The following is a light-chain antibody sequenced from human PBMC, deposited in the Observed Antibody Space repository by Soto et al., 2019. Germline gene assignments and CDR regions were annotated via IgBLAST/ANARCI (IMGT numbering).Light chain of an antibody. V-gene: IGLV2-14*01. Sequence: QSVLTQPASVSGSPGQSITISCTGTSSDVAAYNSVSWYQQYPGKAPKLMIYDVIYRPSGVSNRFSVSKSANTASLTISGLQAEDEADYYFSSYTTSGNYVFGTGTK. CDR2: DVI. CDR3: SSYTTSGNYV. CDR1: SSDVAAYNS. J-gene: IGLJ1*01.